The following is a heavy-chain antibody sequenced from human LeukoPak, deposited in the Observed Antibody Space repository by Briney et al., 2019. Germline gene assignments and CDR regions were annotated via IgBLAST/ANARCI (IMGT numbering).Heavy chain of an antibody. Sequence: PGGSLTLSCAASGFTFSNCGMHWVRQAQAKGLEWVAVIWYDGSNKYYADSVKGRFTISRDNSKNTLYLQMNSLIAEDTAVYYCARDWISGGLDYWGQGTLVTVSS. V-gene: IGHV3-33*01. CDR3: ARDWISGGLDY. CDR2: IWYDGSNK. J-gene: IGHJ4*02. CDR1: GFTFSNCG. D-gene: IGHD2-2*03.